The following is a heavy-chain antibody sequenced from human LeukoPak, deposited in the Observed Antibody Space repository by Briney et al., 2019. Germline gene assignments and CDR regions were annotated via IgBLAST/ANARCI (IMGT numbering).Heavy chain of an antibody. D-gene: IGHD1-26*01. Sequence: ASVKVSCKASGYTFTGYYMRWVRQAPGQGLEWMGWINPNSGGTNYAQKFQGRVTMTRDTSISTAYMELSRLRSDDTAVYYCARPTMDSASYVFDYWGQGTLVTVSS. CDR3: ARPTMDSASYVFDY. CDR2: INPNSGGT. J-gene: IGHJ4*02. CDR1: GYTFTGYY. V-gene: IGHV1-2*02.